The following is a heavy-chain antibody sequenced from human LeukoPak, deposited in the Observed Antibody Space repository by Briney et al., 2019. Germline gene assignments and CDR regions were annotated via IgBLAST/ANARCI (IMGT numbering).Heavy chain of an antibody. Sequence: SETLSLTCAVYGGSFSGYYWSWIRQPPGKGLEWIGEINHSGSTNYNPSLKSRVAISVDTSKNQFSLKLSSVTAADTAVYYCARFRWVVVVPAALDVWGQGTTVTVSS. J-gene: IGHJ6*02. V-gene: IGHV4-34*01. CDR1: GGSFSGYY. CDR2: INHSGST. D-gene: IGHD2-2*01. CDR3: ARFRWVVVVPAALDV.